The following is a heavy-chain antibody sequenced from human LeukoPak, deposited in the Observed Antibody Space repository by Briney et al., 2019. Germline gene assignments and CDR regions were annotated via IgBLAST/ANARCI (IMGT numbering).Heavy chain of an antibody. D-gene: IGHD3-22*01. CDR1: GGTFSSYA. CDR2: IIPIFGTA. CDR3: ARDTHTYYYDSSGYYY. J-gene: IGHJ4*02. Sequence: SVKVSCKASGGTFSSYAISWVRQAPGQGLEWVGGIIPIFGTANYAQKFQGRVTITADESTSTAYMELSSLRSEDTAVYYCARDTHTYYYDSSGYYYWGQGTLVTVSS. V-gene: IGHV1-69*13.